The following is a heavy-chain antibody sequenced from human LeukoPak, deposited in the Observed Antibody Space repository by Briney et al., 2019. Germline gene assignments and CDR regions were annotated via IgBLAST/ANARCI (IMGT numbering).Heavy chain of an antibody. CDR1: GFTFGSHA. CDR2: IFGSGGSP. J-gene: IGHJ6*04. V-gene: IGHV3-23*01. Sequence: GGSLRLSCEASGFTFGSHAMYWVRQAPGKGLEWVAGIFGSGGSPHYADPVKGRFTISRDNAKNLVYLQMNSLRVDDTAIYYCVGQLLRAVWGKGTTVTVSS. CDR3: VGQLLRAV. D-gene: IGHD2-2*01.